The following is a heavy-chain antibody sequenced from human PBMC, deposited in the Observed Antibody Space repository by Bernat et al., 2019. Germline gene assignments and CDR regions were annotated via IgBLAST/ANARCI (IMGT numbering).Heavy chain of an antibody. J-gene: IGHJ6*02. Sequence: QLQLQESGPGLVKPSETLSLTCTVSGGSISSSSYYWGWIRQPPGKGLEWIGSIYYSGSTYYNPSLKSRVTISVETSKNQFSLKLSSVTAADTAVYYCARPYYYDSSGYLGYYYGMDVWGQGTTVTVSS. CDR2: IYYSGST. V-gene: IGHV4-39*01. D-gene: IGHD3-22*01. CDR3: ARPYYYDSSGYLGYYYGMDV. CDR1: GGSISSSSYY.